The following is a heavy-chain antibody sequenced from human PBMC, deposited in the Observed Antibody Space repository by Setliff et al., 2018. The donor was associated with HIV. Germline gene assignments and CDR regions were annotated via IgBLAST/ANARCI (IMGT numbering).Heavy chain of an antibody. Sequence: SETLSLTCTVSGGSISSGYYYWSWIRQHPGKGLEWIGYIYYSGNPFYNPSLRSRFTISRDNLKKRVYLQVSSLRAEDTAVYFCARDTGQLVYYFDSWGQGTLVTVSS. CDR2: IYYSGNP. J-gene: IGHJ4*02. CDR1: GGSISSGYYY. V-gene: IGHV4-31*03. D-gene: IGHD6-6*01. CDR3: ARDTGQLVYYFDS.